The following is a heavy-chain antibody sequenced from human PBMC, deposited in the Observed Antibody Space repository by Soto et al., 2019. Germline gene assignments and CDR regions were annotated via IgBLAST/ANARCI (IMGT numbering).Heavy chain of an antibody. CDR3: AKDLSAAGPYNYYYYGMDV. Sequence: PGGSLRLSCAASGFTFDDYAMHWVRQAPGKGLEWVSGISWNSGSIGYADSVKGRFTISRDNAKNSLYLQMNSLRAEDTALYYCAKDLSAAGPYNYYYYGMDVWGQGTTVTVSS. J-gene: IGHJ6*02. D-gene: IGHD6-13*01. V-gene: IGHV3-9*01. CDR1: GFTFDDYA. CDR2: ISWNSGSI.